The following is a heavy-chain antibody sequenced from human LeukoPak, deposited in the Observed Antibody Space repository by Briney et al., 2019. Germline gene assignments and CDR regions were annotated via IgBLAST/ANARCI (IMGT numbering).Heavy chain of an antibody. V-gene: IGHV4-59*01. J-gene: IGHJ4*02. Sequence: SETLSLTCTVSGGSISSYHWSWIRQPPGKGLEWLGYIYYSGSTNYNPSLKSRVTISVDTSKNQFSLKLSSVTAADTAVYYCARHAGYSNGWYQELDYWGQGTLVTVSS. D-gene: IGHD6-19*01. CDR3: ARHAGYSNGWYQELDY. CDR1: GGSISSYH. CDR2: IYYSGST.